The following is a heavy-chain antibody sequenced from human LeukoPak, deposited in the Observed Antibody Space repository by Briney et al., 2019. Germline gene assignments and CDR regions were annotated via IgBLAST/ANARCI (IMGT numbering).Heavy chain of an antibody. CDR2: MNPNSGNT. CDR3: ARGGVLVVVAAPPPPFYGMDV. V-gene: IGHV1-8*01. D-gene: IGHD2-15*01. CDR1: GYTFTSYD. J-gene: IGHJ6*02. Sequence: ASVKVSCKASGYTFTSYDINWVRQATGQGLEWMGWMNPNSGNTGYAQKFQGRVTMTRNTSISTAYMELSSLRSEDTAVYYCARGGVLVVVAAPPPPFYGMDVWGQGTTVTVSS.